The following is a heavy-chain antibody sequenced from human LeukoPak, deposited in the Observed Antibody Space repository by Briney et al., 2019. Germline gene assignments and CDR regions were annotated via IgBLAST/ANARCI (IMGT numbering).Heavy chain of an antibody. D-gene: IGHD5-12*01. J-gene: IGHJ3*02. CDR2: ISYDGSNK. CDR1: GFTFSSYG. Sequence: GRSLRLSCAASGFTFSSYGMHWVRQAPGKGLEREAVISYDGSNKYYADSVKGRFTISRDNSKNTLYLQMNSLRAEDTAVHYCAKDGGRGYSGYDYAFDIWGQGTMVTVSS. CDR3: AKDGGRGYSGYDYAFDI. V-gene: IGHV3-30*18.